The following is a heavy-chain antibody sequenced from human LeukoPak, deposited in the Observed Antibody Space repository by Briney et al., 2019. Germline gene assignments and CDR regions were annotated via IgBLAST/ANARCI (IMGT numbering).Heavy chain of an antibody. V-gene: IGHV3-33*01. J-gene: IGHJ4*02. Sequence: GRSLRLSCGASGFTFSSYGMHWVRQAPGKGLEWVAVRWYNGSNKYYGDSVKGRFTISRDNSKNTLYLQMNSLRAEDTAVYYCARTYYGSGSYYTFFDYWGQGTLVTVSS. CDR1: GFTFSSYG. D-gene: IGHD3-10*01. CDR2: RWYNGSNK. CDR3: ARTYYGSGSYYTFFDY.